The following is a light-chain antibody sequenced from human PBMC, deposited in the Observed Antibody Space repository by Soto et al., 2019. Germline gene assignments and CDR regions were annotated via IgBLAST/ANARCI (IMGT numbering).Light chain of an antibody. J-gene: IGLJ1*01. CDR2: ATN. Sequence: QAVVTQEPSLTVSPGGTVTLTFVSSTGPVTSGHYSHWFQQKPGQAPRTLIWATNNRHPWTPARFSGSPFGGKAALTLSGAQPEDEADYYSLVIYPGGGEVFGTGTKLTVL. V-gene: IGLV7-46*01. CDR3: LVIYPGGGEV. CDR1: TGPVTSGHY.